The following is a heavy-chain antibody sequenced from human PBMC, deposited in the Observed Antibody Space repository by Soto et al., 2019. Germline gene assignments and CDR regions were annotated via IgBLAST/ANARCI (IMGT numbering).Heavy chain of an antibody. CDR3: ARVGDIVVVGPWFDP. CDR2: ISADNGNT. V-gene: IGHV1-18*04. D-gene: IGHD2-2*01. Sequence: VSCKASGYTFSSYGISWVRQAPGQGLEWMGWISADNGNTNYAENLQGRVTMTTEKSTSTAYMELRNLRSDDTAVYYCARVGDIVVVGPWFDPWGQGTLVTVSS. J-gene: IGHJ5*02. CDR1: GYTFSSYG.